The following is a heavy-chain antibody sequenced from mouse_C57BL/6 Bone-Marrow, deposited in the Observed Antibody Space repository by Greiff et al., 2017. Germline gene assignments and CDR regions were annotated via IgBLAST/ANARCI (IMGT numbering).Heavy chain of an antibody. J-gene: IGHJ2*01. D-gene: IGHD2-1*01. CDR2: INPNNGGT. V-gene: IGHV1-26*01. Sequence: EVQLQQSGPELVKPGASVKISCKASGYTFTDYYMNWVKQSHGKSLEWIGDINPNNGGTSYNQKFKGKATLTVDKSSSTAYMELRSLTSEDSAVYYCANLYYGNVPFGYWGQGTTLTVSS. CDR3: ANLYYGNVPFGY. CDR1: GYTFTDYY.